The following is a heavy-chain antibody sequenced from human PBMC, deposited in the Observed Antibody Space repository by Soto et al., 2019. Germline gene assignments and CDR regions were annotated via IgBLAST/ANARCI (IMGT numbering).Heavy chain of an antibody. CDR2: IYYSGST. CDR1: GGSISSYY. CDR3: ARDRWELRQFPPRSDYYGMDG. V-gene: IGHV4-59*01. J-gene: IGHJ6*02. Sequence: SETLSLTCTVSGGSISSYYWSWIRQPPGKGLEWIGYIYYSGSTNYNPSLKSRVTISVDTSKNQFSLKLSSVTAADTAVYYCARDRWELRQFPPRSDYYGMDGWAQGTTVTVSS. D-gene: IGHD1-26*01.